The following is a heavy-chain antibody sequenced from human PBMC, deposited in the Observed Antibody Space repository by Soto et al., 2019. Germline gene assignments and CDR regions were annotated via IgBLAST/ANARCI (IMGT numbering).Heavy chain of an antibody. CDR3: ARDRIAVAGNPEYFQH. CDR2: IYSGGST. Sequence: EVQLVESGGGLVQPGGSLRLSCAASGFTVSSNYMSWVRQAPGKGLEWVSVIYSGGSTSYAASVKGRFTISTDNSKNPLYLQMNSLRAEDPAVYYCARDRIAVAGNPEYFQHWGQGTLVTVSS. D-gene: IGHD6-19*01. CDR1: GFTVSSNY. V-gene: IGHV3-66*01. J-gene: IGHJ1*01.